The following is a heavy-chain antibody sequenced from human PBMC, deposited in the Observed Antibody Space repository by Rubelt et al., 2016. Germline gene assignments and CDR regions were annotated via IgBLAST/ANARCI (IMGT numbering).Heavy chain of an antibody. CDR2: ISGYLGNT. D-gene: IGHD3-22*01. CDR3: ARDGSTMRVVPRGAIDI. V-gene: IGHV1-18*01. CDR1: GYTFTSYG. Sequence: ASVKVSCKASGYTFTSYGISWVRQAPGQGLEWMGWISGYLGNTNYAQMFQGRVTMTTDTFTGTAYMELRSLTSDDTAGYYCARDGSTMRVVPRGAIDIWGQGTMVTVSS. J-gene: IGHJ3*02.